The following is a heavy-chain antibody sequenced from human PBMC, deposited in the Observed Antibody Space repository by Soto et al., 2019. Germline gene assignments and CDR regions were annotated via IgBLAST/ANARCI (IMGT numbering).Heavy chain of an antibody. CDR3: ARAGGLRYCSSTSCYTVYYYGMDV. CDR2: ISASGGST. J-gene: IGHJ6*02. D-gene: IGHD2-2*02. V-gene: IGHV3-23*01. Sequence: LRLSCAASGFTFNSHAMSWVRQAPGMGLGWISTISASGGSTFYADSVKGRFTISRDKSKNTLYLQMNSLRAEDTAVYYCARAGGLRYCSSTSCYTVYYYGMDVWGQGTTVTVSS. CDR1: GFTFNSHA.